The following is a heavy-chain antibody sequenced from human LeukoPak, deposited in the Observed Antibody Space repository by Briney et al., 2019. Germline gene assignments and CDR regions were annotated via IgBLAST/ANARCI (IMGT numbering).Heavy chain of an antibody. J-gene: IGHJ6*03. Sequence: SETLSLTCTVSGGSISSYYWSWIRQPPGKGLEWIGYIYTSGSTNYNPSLKSRVTISVDTSKNQFSLNLSSVTAADTAVYYCARDSTSSSAYYYYMDVWGKGTTVTVSS. D-gene: IGHD6-6*01. CDR3: ARDSTSSSAYYYYMDV. CDR2: IYTSGST. CDR1: GGSISSYY. V-gene: IGHV4-4*09.